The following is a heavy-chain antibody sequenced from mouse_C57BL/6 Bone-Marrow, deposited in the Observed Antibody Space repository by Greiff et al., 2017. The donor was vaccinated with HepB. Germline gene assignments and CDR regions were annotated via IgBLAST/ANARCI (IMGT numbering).Heavy chain of an antibody. D-gene: IGHD1-1*01. CDR3: ARTYYGSSYGFDY. CDR1: GYTFTSYW. CDR2: IHPNSGST. J-gene: IGHJ2*01. Sequence: VQLQQPGAELVKPGASVKLSCKASGYTFTSYWMHWVKQRPGQGLEWIGMIHPNSGSTNYNEKFKSKATLTVDNSSSTAYMQLSSLTSEDSAVYYCARTYYGSSYGFDYWGQGTTLTVSS. V-gene: IGHV1-64*01.